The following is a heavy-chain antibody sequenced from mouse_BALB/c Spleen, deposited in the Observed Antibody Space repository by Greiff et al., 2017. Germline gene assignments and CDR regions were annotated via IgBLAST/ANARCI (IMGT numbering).Heavy chain of an antibody. V-gene: IGHV1-7*01. CDR1: GYTFTSYW. Sequence: QVQLQQSGAELAKPGASVKMSCKASGYTFTSYWMHWVKQRPGQGLEWIGYINPSTGYTEYNQKFKDKATLTADKSSSTAYMQLSSLTSEDSAVYYCARSGVRRQSVDYWGQGTTLTVSS. D-gene: IGHD2-14*01. J-gene: IGHJ2*01. CDR3: ARSGVRRQSVDY. CDR2: INPSTGYT.